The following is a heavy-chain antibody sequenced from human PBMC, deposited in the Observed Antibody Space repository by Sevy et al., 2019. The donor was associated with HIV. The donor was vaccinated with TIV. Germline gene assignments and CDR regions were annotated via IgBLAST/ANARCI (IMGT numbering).Heavy chain of an antibody. J-gene: IGHJ6*02. CDR2: INHSGCT. V-gene: IGHV4-34*01. D-gene: IGHD2-2*01. CDR3: ARARTGYCSSTSCNGYYYGMDV. Sequence: SETLSLTCAVYGGSFSGYYWSWIRQPPGKGLEWIGEINHSGCTNYNPPLKSRVTISVDTSKNQFSLKLSSVTAADTAVYYCARARTGYCSSTSCNGYYYGMDVWGQGTTVTVSS. CDR1: GGSFSGYY.